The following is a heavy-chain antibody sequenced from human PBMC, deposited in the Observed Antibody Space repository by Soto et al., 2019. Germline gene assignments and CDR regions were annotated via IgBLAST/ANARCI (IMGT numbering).Heavy chain of an antibody. CDR2: ISGSGGST. Sequence: GGSLRLSCTASGFTFGDYAMSWFRQAPGKGLEWVGFISGSGGSTYYADSVKGRFTISRDNSKNTLYLQMNSLRAEDTAVYYCANHCSGGGCYSLSYDWGQGTLVTVSS. D-gene: IGHD2-15*01. V-gene: IGHV3-23*01. CDR1: GFTFGDYA. CDR3: ANHCSGGGCYSLSYD. J-gene: IGHJ4*02.